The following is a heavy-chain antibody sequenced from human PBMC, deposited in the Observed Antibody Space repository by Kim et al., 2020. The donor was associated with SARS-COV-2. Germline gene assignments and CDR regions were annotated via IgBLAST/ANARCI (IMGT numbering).Heavy chain of an antibody. V-gene: IGHV4-61*02. J-gene: IGHJ3*02. CDR1: GGSISSGSYY. Sequence: SETLSLTCTVSGGSISSGSYYWSWIRQPAGKGLEWIGRIYTSGSTNYNPSLKSRVTISVDTSKNQFSLKLSSVTAADTAVYYCARTPSSSWYEVSAFDIWGQGTMVTVSS. CDR2: IYTSGST. CDR3: ARTPSSSWYEVSAFDI. D-gene: IGHD6-13*01.